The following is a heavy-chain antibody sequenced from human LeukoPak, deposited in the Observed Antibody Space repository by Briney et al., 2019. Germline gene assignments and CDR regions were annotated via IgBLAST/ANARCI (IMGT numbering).Heavy chain of an antibody. CDR1: GGSIISSNYY. CDR2: IYQSGSGSS. Sequence: PSETLSLTCSVSGGSIISSNYYWGWIRQPPGKGLEWIGSIYQSGSGSSYYNPSLKSRVTISGDTSKNQFFLRLSSVTAADTAVYYCATLKRIAARPLPSDYWGQGTLVTVSS. J-gene: IGHJ4*02. V-gene: IGHV4-39*01. CDR3: ATLKRIAARPLPSDY. D-gene: IGHD6-6*01.